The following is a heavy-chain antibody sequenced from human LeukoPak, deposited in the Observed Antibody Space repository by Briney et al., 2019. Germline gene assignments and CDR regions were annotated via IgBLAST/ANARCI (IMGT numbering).Heavy chain of an antibody. V-gene: IGHV4-34*01. CDR3: ARRKPWRWLQLYGTFDY. D-gene: IGHD5-24*01. CDR1: GGSISSYY. Sequence: SETLSLTCTVSGGSISSYYWSWIRQPPGKGLEWIGEINHSGSTNYNPSLKSRVTISVDTSKNQFSLKLSSVTAADTAVYYCARRKPWRWLQLYGTFDYWGQGTLVTVSS. CDR2: INHSGST. J-gene: IGHJ4*02.